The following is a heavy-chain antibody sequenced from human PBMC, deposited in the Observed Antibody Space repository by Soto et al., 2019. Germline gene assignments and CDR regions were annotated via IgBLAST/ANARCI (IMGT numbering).Heavy chain of an antibody. Sequence: WWSLRLSCSASVFTFSSYAMSWFRQAPGKGLEWVSAISGSGGSTYYADSVKGRFTISRDNSKNTLYLQMNSLRAEDTAVYYCAKDTYDILTGYYNIITYYYYYGMDVWGQGTTVTVSS. CDR2: ISGSGGST. D-gene: IGHD3-9*01. CDR1: VFTFSSYA. V-gene: IGHV3-23*01. CDR3: AKDTYDILTGYYNIITYYYYYGMDV. J-gene: IGHJ6*02.